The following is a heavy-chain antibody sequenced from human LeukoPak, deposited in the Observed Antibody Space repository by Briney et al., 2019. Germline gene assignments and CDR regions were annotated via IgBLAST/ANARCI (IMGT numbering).Heavy chain of an antibody. V-gene: IGHV4-39*07. CDR3: ADYRRESGYSYGYGD. CDR1: GGSISSSSYY. D-gene: IGHD5-18*01. J-gene: IGHJ4*02. Sequence: KSSETLSLTCTVSGGSISSSSYYWGWIRQPPGKGLEWIGSIYYSGGTYYNPSLKSRVTISVDTSKNQFSLKLSSVTAADTAVYYCADYRRESGYSYGYGDWGQGTLVTDSS. CDR2: IYYSGGT.